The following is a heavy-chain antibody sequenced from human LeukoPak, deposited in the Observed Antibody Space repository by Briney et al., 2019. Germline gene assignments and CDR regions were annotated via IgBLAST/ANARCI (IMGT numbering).Heavy chain of an antibody. CDR3: ARGGYCSGGSCYLPPHGICDF. D-gene: IGHD2-15*01. J-gene: IGHJ4*02. Sequence: PGGSLRLSCAASGFTFSNHAMNWVRQAPGKGLEWVSGISGSATDSYYADSVKGRFTISRDNSKNTLYLQMNSLRAEDTAVYYCARGGYCSGGSCYLPPHGICDFWGQGTLVTVSS. CDR2: ISGSATDS. V-gene: IGHV3-23*01. CDR1: GFTFSNHA.